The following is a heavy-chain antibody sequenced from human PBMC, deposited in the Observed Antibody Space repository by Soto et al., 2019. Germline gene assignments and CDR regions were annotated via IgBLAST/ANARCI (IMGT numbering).Heavy chain of an antibody. D-gene: IGHD2-15*01. CDR2: IYYSGST. CDR1: GGSVSSGSYY. V-gene: IGHV4-61*01. J-gene: IGHJ4*02. CDR3: ARGLGYCSGGSCSLGYFDY. Sequence: QVQLQESGPGLVKPSETLSLTCTVSGGSVSSGSYYWSWIRQPPGKGLEWIGYIYYSGSTNYNPSLKSRVTISVDTSKNQFSLKLSSVTAADTAVYYCARGLGYCSGGSCSLGYFDYWGQETLVTVSS.